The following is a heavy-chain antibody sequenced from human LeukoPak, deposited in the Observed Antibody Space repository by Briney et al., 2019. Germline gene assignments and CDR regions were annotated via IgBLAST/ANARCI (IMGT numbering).Heavy chain of an antibody. CDR2: INHSGST. Sequence: SETLSLTSAAYGGSFSGYYWSWIRQPPGKGLEWIGEINHSGSTNYNPSLKSRVTISVDTSKTQFSLKLSSVTAADTAVYYCARRLVWGWALDYFYYWGQGTLVTVSS. D-gene: IGHD6-6*01. J-gene: IGHJ4*02. V-gene: IGHV4-34*01. CDR1: GGSFSGYY. CDR3: ARRLVWGWALDYFYY.